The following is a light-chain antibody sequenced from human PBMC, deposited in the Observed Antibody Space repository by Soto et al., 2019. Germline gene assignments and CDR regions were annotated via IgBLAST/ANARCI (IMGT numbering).Light chain of an antibody. CDR3: QQCGRRMYT. Sequence: EIVLTQSPGTLSLSPGERATLSCRASQSVSSSYLARYQQKPGQAPRLLIYGASSMATGIPDSVSGSGSGTDFSLTISRLQPEDFAAYYCQQCGRRMYTLGQGTKLEIK. V-gene: IGKV3-20*01. CDR1: QSVSSSY. CDR2: GAS. J-gene: IGKJ2*01.